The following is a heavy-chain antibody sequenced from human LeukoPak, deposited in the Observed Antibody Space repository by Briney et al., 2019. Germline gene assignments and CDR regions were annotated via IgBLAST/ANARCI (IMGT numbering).Heavy chain of an antibody. CDR2: ISASSTTI. J-gene: IGHJ1*01. CDR3: ARAWREAAAFVYFHH. CDR1: GFTVSSNY. Sequence: PGGSLRLSCAASGFTVSSNYMSWVRQAPGKRLEWVSYISASSTTIYYADSVKGRFTISRDNAKNSLYLQMNSLRAEDTAVYYCARAWREAAAFVYFHHWGQGTLVTVSS. V-gene: IGHV3-48*01. D-gene: IGHD6-13*01.